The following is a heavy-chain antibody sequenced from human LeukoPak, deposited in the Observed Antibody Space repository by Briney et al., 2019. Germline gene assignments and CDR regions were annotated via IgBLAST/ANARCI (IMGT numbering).Heavy chain of an antibody. CDR1: GGSISTSSYY. Sequence: SETLSLTCTVSGGSISTSSYYWSWIRQPPEKRLEWIGTIYYTGSTYYNPSLKSRVTISVDASKNQFSLMLSSVTAADTAVYYCATRAGSGSRHFDYWGQGTLVTVSS. J-gene: IGHJ4*02. CDR3: ATRAGSGSRHFDY. CDR2: IYYTGST. V-gene: IGHV4-39*01. D-gene: IGHD3-10*01.